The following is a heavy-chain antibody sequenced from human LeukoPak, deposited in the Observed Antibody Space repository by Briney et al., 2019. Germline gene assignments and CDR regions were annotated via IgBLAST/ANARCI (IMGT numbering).Heavy chain of an antibody. Sequence: SQTLSLTCALSGDSVSSNSAAWNWIRQSPSRGLEWLGWTYYRSEWHNDYAVSVKSRIIISPDTSKNQFSLQLKSVTPEDTAVYYCARDLAGFGGYSYGMVDYWGQGTLVTVSS. CDR3: ARDLAGFGGYSYGMVDY. D-gene: IGHD5-18*01. CDR1: GDSVSSNSAA. J-gene: IGHJ4*02. V-gene: IGHV6-1*01. CDR2: TYYRSEWHN.